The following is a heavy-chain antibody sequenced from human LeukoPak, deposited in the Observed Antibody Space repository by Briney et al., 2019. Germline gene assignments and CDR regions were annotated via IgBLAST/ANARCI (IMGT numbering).Heavy chain of an antibody. D-gene: IGHD3-16*01. CDR2: ISKSGDHT. V-gene: IGHV3-23*01. CDR3: ATSWGPDTSAFRWGRDGMDV. J-gene: IGHJ6*02. Sequence: GGSLRLSCAASGFTFSSYAMTWVRQAPGKGLEWVSAISKSGDHTYYAASAKGRFTIYRDNSKNTQYLQMNSLRAEDTAVYYCATSWGPDTSAFRWGRDGMDVWGQGTTVIVS. CDR1: GFTFSSYA.